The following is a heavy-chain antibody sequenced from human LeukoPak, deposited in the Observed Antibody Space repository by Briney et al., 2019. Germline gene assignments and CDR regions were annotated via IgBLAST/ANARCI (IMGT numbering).Heavy chain of an antibody. J-gene: IGHJ4*02. CDR2: VYYTGGT. Sequence: SETLSLTCTVSGGSISGHYWNWIRQPPGKELEWIGYVYYTGGTNYNPSLWSRVTISVDTSKNVFSLSLSSVTAADTAVYYCAREIPAAGHFDSWGQGTQVTVSS. D-gene: IGHD6-13*01. CDR1: GGSISGHY. V-gene: IGHV4-59*11. CDR3: AREIPAAGHFDS.